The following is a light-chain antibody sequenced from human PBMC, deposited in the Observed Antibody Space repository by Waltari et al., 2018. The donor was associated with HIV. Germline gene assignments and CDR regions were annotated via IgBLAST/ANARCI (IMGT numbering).Light chain of an antibody. Sequence: QSVLTQPPSESATPGPRVTISCSGGSSNTGSNYVSWYQQIPGTAPKLLIYRNNQRPSRVPDRFSGSKSGTSASLAISGLQSEDEADYYCAAWDDSLNSFVFGTGTRVTVL. J-gene: IGLJ1*01. CDR3: AAWDDSLNSFV. CDR2: RNN. V-gene: IGLV1-47*01. CDR1: SSNTGSNY.